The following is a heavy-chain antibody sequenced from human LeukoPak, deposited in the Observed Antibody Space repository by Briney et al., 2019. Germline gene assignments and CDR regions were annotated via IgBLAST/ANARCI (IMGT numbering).Heavy chain of an antibody. Sequence: PGGSLRLSCAASGLTFSSYAMNWVRQAPGKGLEWVSAISGSGGNTYYADSVKGRFTISRDNSKNTLYLQMNSLRAEDTAVYYCARGYSSSWYIFDYWGQGTLVTVSS. CDR3: ARGYSSSWYIFDY. CDR1: GLTFSSYA. D-gene: IGHD6-13*01. CDR2: ISGSGGNT. J-gene: IGHJ4*02. V-gene: IGHV3-23*01.